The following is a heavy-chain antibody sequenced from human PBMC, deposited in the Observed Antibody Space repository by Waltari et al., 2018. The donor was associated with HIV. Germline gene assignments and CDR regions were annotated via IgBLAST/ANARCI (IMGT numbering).Heavy chain of an antibody. CDR1: GGSISSSSYY. J-gene: IGHJ4*02. Sequence: QLQLQESGPGLVKPSETLSLTCTVSGGSISSSSYYWGWLRRPPGKGLEWIGSIYYSGSTYYNPSLKSRVTISVDTSKNQFSLKLSSVTAADTAVYYCARMRAIIRFFDYYFDYWGQGTLVTVSS. CDR3: ARMRAIIRFFDYYFDY. CDR2: IYYSGST. D-gene: IGHD3-9*01. V-gene: IGHV4-39*01.